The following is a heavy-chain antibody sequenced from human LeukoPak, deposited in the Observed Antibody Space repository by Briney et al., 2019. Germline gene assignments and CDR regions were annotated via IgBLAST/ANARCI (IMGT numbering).Heavy chain of an antibody. J-gene: IGHJ5*02. D-gene: IGHD2-15*01. V-gene: IGHV3-9*01. CDR2: ISWNSGSI. CDR3: AKGGMTTPFDP. Sequence: PGRSLRLSCAASGFTFDDYAMHWVRQAPGKGLEWVSGISWNSGSIGYADSVKGRFTISRDNAKNSLYLQMNSLRAENTALYYCAKGGMTTPFDPWGQGTLVTVSS. CDR1: GFTFDDYA.